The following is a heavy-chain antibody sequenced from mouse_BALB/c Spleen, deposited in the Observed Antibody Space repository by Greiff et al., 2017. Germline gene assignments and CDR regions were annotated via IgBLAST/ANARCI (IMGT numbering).Heavy chain of an antibody. Sequence: EVQVVESGGGLVQPGGSLKLSCAASGFTFSSYTMSWVRQTPEKRLEWVAYISNGGGSTYYPDTVKGRFTISRDNAKNTLYLQMSSLKSEDTAMYYCARLYGNNWYFDVWGAGTTVTVSS. CDR3: ARLYGNNWYFDV. J-gene: IGHJ1*01. V-gene: IGHV5-12-2*01. CDR2: ISNGGGST. CDR1: GFTFSSYT. D-gene: IGHD2-10*02.